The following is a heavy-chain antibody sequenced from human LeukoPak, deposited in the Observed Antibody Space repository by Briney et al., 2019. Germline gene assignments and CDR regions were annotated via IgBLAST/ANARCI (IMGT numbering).Heavy chain of an antibody. J-gene: IGHJ4*02. CDR3: ASSVGVWFGEFR. V-gene: IGHV4-59*01. D-gene: IGHD3-10*01. CDR1: VAPSVVTT. CDR2: YYSGST. Sequence: SETCPSPALSLVAPSVVTTGAGSGSPQGRDWSGLSIYYSGSTNYNPSLKSRVTISVDTSKNQFSLKLSSVTAADTAVYYCASSVGVWFGEFRWGQGTLVTVSS.